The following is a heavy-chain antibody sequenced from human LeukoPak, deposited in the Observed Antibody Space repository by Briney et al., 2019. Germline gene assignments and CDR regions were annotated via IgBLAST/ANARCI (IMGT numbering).Heavy chain of an antibody. V-gene: IGHV1-18*01. D-gene: IGHD3-16*01. CDR1: GYTFTSYG. CDR3: ARVEEKQPITLMDV. CDR2: ISAYNGNT. Sequence: VASVKVSCKASGYTFTSYGISWVRQAPGQGLEWMGWISAYNGNTNYAQKLQGRVTMTTDTSTSTAYMELRSLRSDDTAVYYCARVEEKQPITLMDVWGKGTTVTISS. J-gene: IGHJ6*03.